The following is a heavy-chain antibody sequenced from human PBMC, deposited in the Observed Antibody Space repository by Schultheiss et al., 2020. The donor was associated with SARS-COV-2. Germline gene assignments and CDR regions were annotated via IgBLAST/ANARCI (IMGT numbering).Heavy chain of an antibody. CDR3: ARSFASGSSYGMDV. V-gene: IGHV3-13*05. D-gene: IGHD3-10*01. CDR2: IGTAGDP. CDR1: GFTFSSYD. Sequence: GESLKISCAASGFTFSSYDMHWVRQATGKGLEWVSAIGTAGDPYYPGSVKGRFTISRENAKNSLYLQMNSLRAGDTAVYYCARSFASGSSYGMDVWGQGTTVTVSS. J-gene: IGHJ6*02.